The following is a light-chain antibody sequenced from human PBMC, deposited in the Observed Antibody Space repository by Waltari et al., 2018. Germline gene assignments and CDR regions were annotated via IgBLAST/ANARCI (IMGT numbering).Light chain of an antibody. CDR1: NIGDKS. CDR2: DDG. J-gene: IGLJ2*01. CDR3: QVWDSTSGVV. Sequence: SSVLTQPPSVSVAPGETARITCGENNIGDKSVHWYQQKPGQAPVMVIYDDGGRPSGIPERFSGSNSGNTATLTISRVEAGDEADYYCQVWDSTSGVVFGGGTKLTVL. V-gene: IGLV3-21*04.